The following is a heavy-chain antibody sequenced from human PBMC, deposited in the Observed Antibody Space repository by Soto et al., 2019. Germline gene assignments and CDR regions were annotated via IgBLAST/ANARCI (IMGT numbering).Heavy chain of an antibody. CDR3: ARGVGSYGYRYYFDY. CDR1: GGTFSSYA. J-gene: IGHJ4*02. Sequence: QVQLVQSLAEVKKPGSSVNVSCKASGGTFSSYAISWVLQAPGQGLEWMGGIIPIVGTANYAQKFQGRVTITADESTSTAYMELSSLRSEDTAVYYCARGVGSYGYRYYFDYWGQGTLVTVSS. CDR2: IIPIVGTA. V-gene: IGHV1-69*01. D-gene: IGHD5-18*01.